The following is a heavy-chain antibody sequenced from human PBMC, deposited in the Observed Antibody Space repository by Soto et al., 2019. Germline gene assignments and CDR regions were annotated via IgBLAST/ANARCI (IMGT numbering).Heavy chain of an antibody. J-gene: IGHJ6*02. CDR2: IYYSGST. V-gene: IGHV4-30-4*01. CDR1: GGSISSGDYY. CDR3: ARDRRRKRTPIYYYYGMDV. Sequence: PSETLSLTCTVSGGSISSGDYYWSWIRQPPGKGLEWIGYIYYSGSTYYNPSLKSRVTISVDTSKNQFSLKLSSVTAADTAVYYCARDRRRKRTPIYYYYGMDVWGQGTTVTVSS.